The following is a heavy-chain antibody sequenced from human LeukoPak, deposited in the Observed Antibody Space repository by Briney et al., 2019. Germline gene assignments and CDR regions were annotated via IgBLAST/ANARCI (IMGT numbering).Heavy chain of an antibody. D-gene: IGHD2-15*01. Sequence: SETLSLTCTVSGGSISSSSYYWGWIRQPPGKGLEWIGSIYYSGSTYYNPSLKSRVTISVDTSKNQFSLKLSSMTAADTAVYYCASIGYCSGGSCYPGSFDYWGQGTLVTVSS. V-gene: IGHV4-39*01. CDR1: GGSISSSSYY. CDR2: IYYSGST. J-gene: IGHJ4*02. CDR3: ASIGYCSGGSCYPGSFDY.